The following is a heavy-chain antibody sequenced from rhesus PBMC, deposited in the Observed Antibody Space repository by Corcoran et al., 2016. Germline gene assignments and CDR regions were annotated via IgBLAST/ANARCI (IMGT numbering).Heavy chain of an antibody. CDR3: TGAVG. CDR1: GFTFGDYG. J-gene: IGHJ4*01. V-gene: IGHV3-7*01. CDR2: ISGSSNYI. Sequence: EVQLVESGGGLVQPGGSLRLYCAASGFTFGDYGMHWGRQAPGRGLRWVSSISGSSNYISYAASVKGRFALSRDNAKNSLSLQMSSLRVEDTAVYYCTGAVGWGQGVLVTVSS.